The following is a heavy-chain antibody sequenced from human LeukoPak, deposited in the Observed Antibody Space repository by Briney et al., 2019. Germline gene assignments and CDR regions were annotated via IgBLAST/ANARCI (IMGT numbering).Heavy chain of an antibody. V-gene: IGHV3-66*01. CDR1: GFTFSDYY. J-gene: IGHJ4*02. D-gene: IGHD6-13*01. CDR3: ARVDSRTAQFDY. Sequence: GGSLRLSCAASGFTFSDYYMNWVRQAPGKGPEWVSVIYSGGSTYYADSVKGRFTISRDNSKNTLYLQMNSLRAEDTAVYHCARVDSRTAQFDYWGQGTLVTVSS. CDR2: IYSGGST.